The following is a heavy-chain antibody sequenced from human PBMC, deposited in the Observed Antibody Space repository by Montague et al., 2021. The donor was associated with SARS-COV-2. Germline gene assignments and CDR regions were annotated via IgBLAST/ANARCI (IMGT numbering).Heavy chain of an antibody. CDR3: GRSHGRGGMDV. CDR1: GGSINGYY. CDR2: MSYRGDT. Sequence: SETLSLTCTVSGGSINGYYWSWIRQAPGEELEWIAYMSYRGDTNYNPSLKSRVTISPDKSKNQFSLKVSSVTAADTAVYYCGRSHGRGGMDVWGQGTTVTVS. J-gene: IGHJ6*02. V-gene: IGHV4-59*01. D-gene: IGHD3-10*01.